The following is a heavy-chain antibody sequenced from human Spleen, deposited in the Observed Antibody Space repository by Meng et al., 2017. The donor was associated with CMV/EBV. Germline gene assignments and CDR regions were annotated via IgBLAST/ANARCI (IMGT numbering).Heavy chain of an antibody. CDR1: GGPLKSGGNS. CDR2: TYYDETT. D-gene: IGHD2-15*01. V-gene: IGHV4-31*03. Sequence: CTFCGGPLKSGGNSWGWVRHLPERGLEWIGYTYYDETTHYDWSLRSRVTISVDTSKNQFSLKLSSVTAADTAVYYCARQTPDNWFDPWGQGALVTVSS. J-gene: IGHJ5*02. CDR3: ARQTPDNWFDP.